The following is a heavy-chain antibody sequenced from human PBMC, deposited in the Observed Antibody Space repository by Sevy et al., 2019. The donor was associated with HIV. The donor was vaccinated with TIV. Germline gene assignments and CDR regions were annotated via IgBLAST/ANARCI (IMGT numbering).Heavy chain of an antibody. CDR3: ARVGFNWNDVDY. CDR2: IYYSGST. D-gene: IGHD1-20*01. Sequence: SETLSLTCSVSGGSMNLYYWSWIRQPPGKGLEWIGFIYYSGSTHYYPPLKNRVTISVDTSENQFSLKLSSVTAVDTVVYYCARVGFNWNDVDYWGQGTLVTVSS. J-gene: IGHJ4*02. CDR1: GGSMNLYY. V-gene: IGHV4-59*01.